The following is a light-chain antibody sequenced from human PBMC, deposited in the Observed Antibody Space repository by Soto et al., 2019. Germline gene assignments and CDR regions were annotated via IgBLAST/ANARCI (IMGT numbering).Light chain of an antibody. CDR1: SSDVGGYNH. J-gene: IGLJ1*01. V-gene: IGLV2-11*01. CDR3: CSFSRSFTDYV. CDR2: DVS. Sequence: QSALTQPRSVSGSPGQSVTLSCTGTSSDVGGYNHVSWYQQHPGKAPKLMISDVSKRPSGVPDRFSGSKSGNTASLTISGLQVEDEADYYCCSFSRSFTDYVFGSGTKLTVL.